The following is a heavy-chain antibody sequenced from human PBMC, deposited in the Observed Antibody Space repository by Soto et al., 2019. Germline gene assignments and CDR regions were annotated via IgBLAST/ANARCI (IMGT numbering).Heavy chain of an antibody. V-gene: IGHV3-7*05. D-gene: IGHD3-3*01. Sequence: GGSLRLSCAASGFTFSSYWMSWVRQAPGKGLEWVANIKQDGSEKYYVDSVKGRFTISRDNAKNSLYLQMNSLRAEDTAVYYCARDFRSGSYYDFWSGLVYYYGMDVWGQGTTVTVSS. J-gene: IGHJ6*02. CDR1: GFTFSSYW. CDR2: IKQDGSEK. CDR3: ARDFRSGSYYDFWSGLVYYYGMDV.